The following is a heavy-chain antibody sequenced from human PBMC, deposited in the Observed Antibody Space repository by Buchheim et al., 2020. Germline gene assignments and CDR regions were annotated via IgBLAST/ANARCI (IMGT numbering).Heavy chain of an antibody. CDR3: ARRRLPRDCSSTSCPGPFDY. V-gene: IGHV4-34*01. Sequence: QAQLQQWGAGLLKPSETLSLTCAVYGGSFSGYYWSWIRQPPGKGLEWIGEINHSGSTNYNPSLKSRVTISVDTSKNQFSLKLSSVTAADTAVYYCARRRLPRDCSSTSCPGPFDYWGQGTL. CDR1: GGSFSGYY. J-gene: IGHJ4*02. D-gene: IGHD2-2*01. CDR2: INHSGST.